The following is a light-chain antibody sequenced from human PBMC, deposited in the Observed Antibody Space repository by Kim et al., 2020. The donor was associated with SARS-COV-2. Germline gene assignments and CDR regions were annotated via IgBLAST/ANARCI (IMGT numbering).Light chain of an antibody. CDR1: KLGDKY. CDR3: QAWDSSICV. CDR2: RDN. J-gene: IGLJ1*01. V-gene: IGLV3-1*01. Sequence: SYELTQPPSVSVSPGQTASITCSGDKLGDKYASWYQQKPGQSPVVVIFRDNRRPSGIPERFSGSNSGNTATLTISGTQAMDEADYYCQAWDSSICVFGTGTKVTVL.